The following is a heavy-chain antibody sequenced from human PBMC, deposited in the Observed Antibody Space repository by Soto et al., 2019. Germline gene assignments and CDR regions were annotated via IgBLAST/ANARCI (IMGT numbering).Heavy chain of an antibody. CDR3: AKAIVVVAAARAYYFDY. J-gene: IGHJ4*02. CDR2: ISGSGGST. CDR1: GFTFSSYA. V-gene: IGHV3-23*01. Sequence: GGSLRLSCAASGFTFSSYAMSWVHQAPGKGLEWVSAISGSGGSTYYADSVKGRFTISRDNSKNTLYLQMNSLRAEDTAVYYCAKAIVVVAAARAYYFDYWGQGTLVTVSS. D-gene: IGHD2-15*01.